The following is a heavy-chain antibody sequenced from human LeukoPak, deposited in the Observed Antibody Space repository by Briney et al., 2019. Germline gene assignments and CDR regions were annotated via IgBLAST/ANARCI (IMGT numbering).Heavy chain of an antibody. V-gene: IGHV3-30*03. CDR2: ISYDGSNK. CDR3: ATPGSSYYYYGMDV. D-gene: IGHD6-13*01. J-gene: IGHJ6*02. Sequence: GGSLRLSCAASGFTFSSYGMHWVRQAPGKGLEWVAVISYDGSNKYYADSVKGRSTISRDNSKNTLYLQMNSLRAEDTAVYYCATPGSSYYYYGMDVWGQGTTVTVSS. CDR1: GFTFSSYG.